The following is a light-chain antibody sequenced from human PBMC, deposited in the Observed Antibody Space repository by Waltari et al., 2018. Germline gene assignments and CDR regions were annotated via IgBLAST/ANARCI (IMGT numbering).Light chain of an antibody. CDR1: RSDVGRYNL. J-gene: IGLJ1*01. CDR3: CSYAGSSTYV. Sequence: QSALTQPASVSGSPGQSITISCTGTRSDVGRYNLASGYQQPPGKAPKLMIYEGSKRPSGVSNRFSGSKSGNTASLTISGLQAEDEADYYCCSYAGSSTYVFGTGTKVTVL. V-gene: IGLV2-23*01. CDR2: EGS.